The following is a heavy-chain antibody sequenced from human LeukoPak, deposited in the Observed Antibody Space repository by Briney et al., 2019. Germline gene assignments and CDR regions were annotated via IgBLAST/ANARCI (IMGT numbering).Heavy chain of an antibody. Sequence: PGGSLTLSCAASGFTFSSFWMYWVRQAPGNGLGWVSRINSDGVSTSYAASVKSRFTISRDNAKNTVYLQMNSLRAEDTAVYYCARRSERGASDAFAFWGQGTMVTVSS. CDR3: ARRSERGASDAFAF. D-gene: IGHD1-26*01. CDR1: GFTFSSFW. V-gene: IGHV3-74*01. CDR2: INSDGVST. J-gene: IGHJ3*01.